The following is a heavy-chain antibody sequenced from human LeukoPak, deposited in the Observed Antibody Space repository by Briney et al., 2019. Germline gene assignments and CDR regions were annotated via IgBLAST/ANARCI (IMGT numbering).Heavy chain of an antibody. V-gene: IGHV3-7*01. CDR3: ARDDYDSSAYYVSYFDY. J-gene: IGHJ4*02. CDR1: GFTFSNYA. Sequence: GGSLRLSCAASGFTFSNYAMTWLRQAPGEGLEWVANIKQDGSDKYYVDSLKGRFTISRDNAKNSLFLQMNSLRPEDTAGYYCARDDYDSSAYYVSYFDYWGQGTLVTVSS. CDR2: IKQDGSDK. D-gene: IGHD3-22*01.